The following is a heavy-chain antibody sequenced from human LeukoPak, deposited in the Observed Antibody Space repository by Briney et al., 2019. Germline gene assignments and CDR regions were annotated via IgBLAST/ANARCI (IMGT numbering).Heavy chain of an antibody. CDR1: GGSMSNSY. CDR3: ARQISYSNAWTTI. J-gene: IGHJ3*02. Sequence: ASETLSPTCTVSGGSMSNSYWSWIRQPPGKGLEWIGYISYRGDTSYNPSLKSRVTISEDTSKNQFSLKLSSVTAADTAVYFCARQISYSNAWTTIWGQGTMATVSS. V-gene: IGHV4-59*08. CDR2: ISYRGDT. D-gene: IGHD5-18*01.